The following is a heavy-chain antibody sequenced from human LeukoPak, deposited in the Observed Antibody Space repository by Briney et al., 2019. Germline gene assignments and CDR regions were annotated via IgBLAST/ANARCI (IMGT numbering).Heavy chain of an antibody. CDR2: IYTSGST. J-gene: IGHJ4*02. V-gene: IGHV4-4*07. CDR1: GGSISSYY. CDR3: AREGQQWLGLWRSPYYFDY. D-gene: IGHD6-19*01. Sequence: SETLSLTCTVSGGSISSYYWSWIRQPAGKGLEWIGRIYTSGSTNYNPSLKRRVTMSVDTSKNQFSLKRSSVTAADTAVYYCAREGQQWLGLWRSPYYFDYWGQGTLVTVSS.